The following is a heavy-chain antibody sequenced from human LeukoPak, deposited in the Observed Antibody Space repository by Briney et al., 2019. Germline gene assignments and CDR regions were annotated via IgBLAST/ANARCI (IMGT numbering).Heavy chain of an antibody. J-gene: IGHJ6*02. CDR1: GFTVSSNY. CDR2: IYSGGST. V-gene: IGHV3-53*01. CDR3: ARLATYYYYGMDV. Sequence: GGSLRLSCAASGFTVSSNYMSWVRQAPGKGLEWVSVIYSGGSTHYADSVKGRFTISRDNSKNTLYLQMNSLRAEDTAVYYCARLATYYYYGMDVWGQGTTVTVSS. D-gene: IGHD2-15*01.